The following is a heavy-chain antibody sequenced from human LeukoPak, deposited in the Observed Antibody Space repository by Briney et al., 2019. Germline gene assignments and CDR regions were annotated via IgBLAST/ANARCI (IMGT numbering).Heavy chain of an antibody. Sequence: SQTLSLTCTVSGGSISSGSYYRSWIRQPAGKGLEWIGRIYTSGSTNYNPSLKSRVTISVDTSKNQFSLKLSSVTAADTAVYYCARVRRGYYDSSGYEDAFDIWGQGTMVTVSS. V-gene: IGHV4-61*02. CDR2: IYTSGST. D-gene: IGHD3-22*01. CDR3: ARVRRGYYDSSGYEDAFDI. CDR1: GGSISSGSYY. J-gene: IGHJ3*02.